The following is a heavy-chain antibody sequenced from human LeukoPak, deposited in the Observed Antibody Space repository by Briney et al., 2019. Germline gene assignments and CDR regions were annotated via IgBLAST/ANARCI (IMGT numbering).Heavy chain of an antibody. CDR2: IKQDGSKK. Sequence: GGSLRLSCAASGFTFSSYWMTWVRQAPGKGLEWVANIKQDGSKKNYVDSVKGRFTISRDNAKNSLYLQMNSLRAEDTAVYYCAKDRYSYAFEYSDSWGQGTLVTVSS. V-gene: IGHV3-7*03. CDR3: AKDRYSYAFEYSDS. D-gene: IGHD5-18*01. CDR1: GFTFSSYW. J-gene: IGHJ4*02.